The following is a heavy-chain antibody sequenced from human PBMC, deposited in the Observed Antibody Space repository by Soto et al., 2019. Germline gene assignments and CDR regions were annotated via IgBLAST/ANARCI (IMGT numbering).Heavy chain of an antibody. CDR1: GGTFSSYA. D-gene: IGHD5-18*01. CDR3: ARTFVDTPMAIRDYYGMDV. V-gene: IGHV1-69*12. CDR2: IIPIFGTA. Sequence: QVQLVQSGAEVKKPGSSVKVSCKASGGTFSSYAISWVRQAPGQGLEWMGGIIPIFGTANYAQKFQGRVTITADESTSTAYMELSSLRSEDTAVYYCARTFVDTPMAIRDYYGMDVWGQGSTVTVSS. J-gene: IGHJ6*02.